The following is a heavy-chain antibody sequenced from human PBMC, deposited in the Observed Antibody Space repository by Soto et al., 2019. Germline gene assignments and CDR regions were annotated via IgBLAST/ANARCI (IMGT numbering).Heavy chain of an antibody. CDR3: ARVWGYGGNSRFDY. V-gene: IGHV4-31*03. Sequence: QVQLQESGPGLVKPSQTLSLTCTVSGGSISSGGYYWSWVRQHPGTGLDLIGYIYYSGSTYYNPSLKSRVIISLDTSKNQYSLKLSSVTAADTAVYYGARVWGYGGNSRFDYGGQGTLVIDSS. J-gene: IGHJ4*02. D-gene: IGHD4-17*01. CDR1: GGSISSGGYY. CDR2: IYYSGST.